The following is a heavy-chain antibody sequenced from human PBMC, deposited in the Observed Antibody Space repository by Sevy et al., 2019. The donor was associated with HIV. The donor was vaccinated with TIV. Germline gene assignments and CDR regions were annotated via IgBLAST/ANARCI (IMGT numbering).Heavy chain of an antibody. D-gene: IGHD6-19*01. J-gene: IGHJ4*02. V-gene: IGHV4-61*02. CDR2: IYTSGTT. CDR3: AGRIAVAAFDY. Sequence: SETPSLTCTVSGGSFGSSSYYWNWIRQPAGKGLEWIGRIYTSGTTNYNPSLKSRVTMSVDTSKNQFSLKLSSVTAADTAVYYCAGRIAVAAFDYWGQGNLVTVSS. CDR1: GGSFGSSSYY.